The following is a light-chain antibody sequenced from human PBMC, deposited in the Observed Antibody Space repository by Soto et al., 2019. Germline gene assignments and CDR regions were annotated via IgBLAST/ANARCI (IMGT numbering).Light chain of an antibody. CDR2: DVS. J-gene: IGLJ1*01. CDR3: SSYTISSTYV. V-gene: IGLV2-14*01. CDR1: SSDVGGYNY. Sequence: QSALTQPASVSGSPGQSIAISCTGTSSDVGGYNYVSWYQQHPGKAPKLLINDVSNRPSEVSSRFSGSKSGNTASLTISGLQAEDEADYYCSSYTISSTYVFGTGTKLTVL.